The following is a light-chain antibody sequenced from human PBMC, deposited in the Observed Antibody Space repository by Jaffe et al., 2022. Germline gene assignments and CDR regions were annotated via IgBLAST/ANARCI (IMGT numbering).Light chain of an antibody. J-gene: IGKJ1*01. V-gene: IGKV3-20*01. CDR3: QQYGSSPPT. CDR2: GAS. CDR1: QSVSSSY. Sequence: EIVLTQSPGTLSLSPGERATLSCRASQSVSSSYLAWYQQKPGQAPRLLIYGASNRATGIPDRVSGSGSGTDFTLTISRLEPEDFAVYYCQQYGSSPPTFGQGTKVEIK.